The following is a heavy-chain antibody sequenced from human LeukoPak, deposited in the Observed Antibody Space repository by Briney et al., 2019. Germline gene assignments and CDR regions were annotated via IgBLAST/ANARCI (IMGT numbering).Heavy chain of an antibody. D-gene: IGHD3-22*01. CDR2: IIPIFGTA. J-gene: IGHJ4*02. CDR1: GGTFSSYA. V-gene: IGHV1-69*13. Sequence: SVKVSCKASGGTFSSYAISWVRQAPGQGLEWMGGIIPIFGTANYAQTFQGRVTITADESTSTAYMELSSLRSEDTAVYYCASPKERDYYDSSGYYYFFYWGQGTLVTVSS. CDR3: ASPKERDYYDSSGYYYFFY.